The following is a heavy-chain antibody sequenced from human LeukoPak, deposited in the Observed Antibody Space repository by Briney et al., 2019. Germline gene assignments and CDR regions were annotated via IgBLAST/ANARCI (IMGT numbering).Heavy chain of an antibody. CDR3: ARDANFWSGYYRDYYYYMDV. CDR1: GFTFSSYW. Sequence: PGGSLRLSCAASGFTFSSYWMSWVRQAPGKGREWVANIKQDGSEKYYVDSVKGRFTISRDNAKNSLYLQMNSLRAEDTAVYYCARDANFWSGYYRDYYYYMDVWGKGTTVTVSS. D-gene: IGHD3-3*01. J-gene: IGHJ6*03. V-gene: IGHV3-7*01. CDR2: IKQDGSEK.